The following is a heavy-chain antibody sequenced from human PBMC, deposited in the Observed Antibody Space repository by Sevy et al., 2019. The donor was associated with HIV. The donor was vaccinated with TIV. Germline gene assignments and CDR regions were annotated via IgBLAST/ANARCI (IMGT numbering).Heavy chain of an antibody. CDR3: AKTEYTSGWFY. Sequence: GGSLRLSCPTSGFSFYTYAMTWVRQAPGKGLEWVASITDNGAKTFYADSVKGRFTISRDNSQSTLFLHMNGLRGDDTAVYFCAKTEYTSGWFYWGQGTLVTVSS. CDR1: GFSFYTYA. CDR2: ITDNGAKT. J-gene: IGHJ4*02. D-gene: IGHD6-19*01. V-gene: IGHV3-23*01.